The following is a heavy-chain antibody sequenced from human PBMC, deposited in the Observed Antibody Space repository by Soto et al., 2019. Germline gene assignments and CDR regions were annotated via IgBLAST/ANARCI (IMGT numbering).Heavy chain of an antibody. Sequence: QLQLQESGSGLVKPSQTLSLTCAVSGVYISSGGYSGRWLGPPPGKGLEGIGYIYHSGSTYYTPSLKSRVTISVDRSKNQFSLKLSSVTAADTAVYYCASGQQLVRNYWGQGTLVTVSS. J-gene: IGHJ4*02. CDR1: GVYISSGGYS. V-gene: IGHV4-30-2*01. CDR3: ASGQQLVRNY. D-gene: IGHD6-13*01. CDR2: IYHSGST.